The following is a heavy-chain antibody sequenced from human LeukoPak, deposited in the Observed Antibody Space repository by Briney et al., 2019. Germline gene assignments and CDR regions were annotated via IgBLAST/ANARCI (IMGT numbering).Heavy chain of an antibody. V-gene: IGHV4-30-4*08. D-gene: IGHD1-26*01. CDR1: GGSISSGDYY. CDR2: IYYSGST. Sequence: SETLSLTCTVSGGSISSGDYYWSWIRQPPGKGLEWIGYIYYSGSTYYNPSLKSRVTISVDTSKNQFSLKLSSVTAADTAVYYCARDEGSYDGVAFDIWGQGTMVTVSS. J-gene: IGHJ3*02. CDR3: ARDEGSYDGVAFDI.